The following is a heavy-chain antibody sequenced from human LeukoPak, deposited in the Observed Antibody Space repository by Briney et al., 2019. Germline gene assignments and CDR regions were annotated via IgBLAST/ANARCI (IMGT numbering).Heavy chain of an antibody. V-gene: IGHV4-39*01. Sequence: SETLSLTCTVSGGSISSSSYYWGWIRQPPGKGLEWIGRIYYSGSTYYNRSLKSRVPRSLDTSKNQFSLKLSSVTAADTAVYYCARGGYSGYDLGIGFDYWGQGTLVTVSS. CDR2: IYYSGST. CDR1: GGSISSSSYY. CDR3: ARGGYSGYDLGIGFDY. D-gene: IGHD5-12*01. J-gene: IGHJ4*02.